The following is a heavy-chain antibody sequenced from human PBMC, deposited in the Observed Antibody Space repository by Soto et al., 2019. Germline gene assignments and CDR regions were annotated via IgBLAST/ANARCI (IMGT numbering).Heavy chain of an antibody. CDR2: ISWNSGSI. CDR1: GFTFDDYA. V-gene: IGHV3-9*01. D-gene: IGHD5-12*01. CDR3: AKNTGGNGGDDRGGGVNYFDY. Sequence: EVQLVESGGGLVQPGRSLRLSCAASGFTFDDYAMHWVRQAPGKGLEWVSGISWNSGSIGYADSVKGRFTISRDNAKNPLYLQMDSLGAEDTAFYYCAKNTGGNGGDDRGGGVNYFDYWGQGTLVTVSS. J-gene: IGHJ4*02.